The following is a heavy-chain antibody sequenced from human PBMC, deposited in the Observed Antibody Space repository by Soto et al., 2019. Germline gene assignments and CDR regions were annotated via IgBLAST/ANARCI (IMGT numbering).Heavy chain of an antibody. D-gene: IGHD2-21*02. CDR2: IIPIFGTA. Sequence: ASVKVSCKASGGTFSSYAISWVRQAPGQGLEWMGGIIPIFGTANYAQKFQGRVTITADKSTSTAYMELSSLRSEVTGVYYCARVTCPPYCGGDCDPSSDYWGQGTLVTVSS. CDR1: GGTFSSYA. V-gene: IGHV1-69*06. CDR3: ARVTCPPYCGGDCDPSSDY. J-gene: IGHJ4*02.